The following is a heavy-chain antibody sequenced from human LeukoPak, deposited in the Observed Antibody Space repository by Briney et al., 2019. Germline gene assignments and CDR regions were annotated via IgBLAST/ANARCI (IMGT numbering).Heavy chain of an antibody. Sequence: GGSLRLSCAASGFTFSSYGMHWVRQAPGKGLEWVAVISYDGSNKYYADSVKGRFTISRDNSKNTLYLQMNSLRAEDTAVYYCAKDTGISMVRGVIIRPFQHWGQGTLVTVSS. D-gene: IGHD3-10*01. J-gene: IGHJ1*01. CDR1: GFTFSSYG. V-gene: IGHV3-30*18. CDR3: AKDTGISMVRGVIIRPFQH. CDR2: ISYDGSNK.